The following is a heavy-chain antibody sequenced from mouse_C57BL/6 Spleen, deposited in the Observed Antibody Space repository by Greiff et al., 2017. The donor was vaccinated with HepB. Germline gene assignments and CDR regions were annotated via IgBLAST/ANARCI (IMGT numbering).Heavy chain of an antibody. CDR2: ISSGSSTI. Sequence: EVQGVESGGGLVKPGGSLKLSCAASGFTFSDYGMHWVRQAPEKGLEWVAYISSGSSTIYYADTVKGRFTISRDNAKNTLFLQMTSLRSEDTAMYYCARPYDGYSAWFAYWGQGTLVTVSA. CDR3: ARPYDGYSAWFAY. J-gene: IGHJ3*01. CDR1: GFTFSDYG. V-gene: IGHV5-17*01. D-gene: IGHD2-3*01.